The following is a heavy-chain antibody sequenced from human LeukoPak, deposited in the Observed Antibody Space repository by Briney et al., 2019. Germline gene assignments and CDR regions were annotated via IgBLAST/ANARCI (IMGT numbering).Heavy chain of an antibody. J-gene: IGHJ4*02. D-gene: IGHD2-8*02. CDR3: ARSPWPPLYWRRYFDY. V-gene: IGHV4-4*02. CDR2: IYHSGST. CDR1: GGSISSSNW. Sequence: SGTLSLTCAVSGGSISSSNWWSWVRQPPGKGLEWIGEIYHSGSTNYNPSLKSRVTISVDKSKNQFSLKLSSVTAADTAVYYCARSPWPPLYWRRYFDYWGQGTLVTVSS.